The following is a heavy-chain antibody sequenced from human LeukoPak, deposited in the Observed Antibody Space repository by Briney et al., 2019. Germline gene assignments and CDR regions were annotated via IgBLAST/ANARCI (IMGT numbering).Heavy chain of an antibody. D-gene: IGHD4-17*01. CDR3: ARRHGDSYYGMDV. Sequence: GESLKISCKGSGYSFTSYWIGWVRQMPGKGLEWMGIIYPGDSDTRYSPSFQGQVTISADKSISTAYLQWSSLKASDAAMYYCARRHGDSYYGMDVWGQGTTVTVSS. CDR2: IYPGDSDT. V-gene: IGHV5-51*01. J-gene: IGHJ6*02. CDR1: GYSFTSYW.